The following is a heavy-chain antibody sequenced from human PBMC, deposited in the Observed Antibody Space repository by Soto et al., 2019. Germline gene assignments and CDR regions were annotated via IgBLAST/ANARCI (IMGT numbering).Heavy chain of an antibody. CDR3: AKGYLRYFDWLPAY. Sequence: PGGSLRLSCAASGFTFSSYSMNWVRQDPGKGLEWVSSISSSSYIYYADSVKGRFTFSRDNSKNTLYLQMNSLRAEDTSLYYCAKGYLRYFDWLPAYCGRGSLVTVSS. D-gene: IGHD3-9*01. CDR1: GFTFSSYS. J-gene: IGHJ4*02. V-gene: IGHV3-21*01. CDR2: ISSSSYI.